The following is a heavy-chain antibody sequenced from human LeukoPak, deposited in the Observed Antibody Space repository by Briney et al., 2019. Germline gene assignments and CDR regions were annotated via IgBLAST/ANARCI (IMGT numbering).Heavy chain of an antibody. V-gene: IGHV5-51*01. CDR1: GYSFSSYW. CDR2: IYPGDSDT. J-gene: IGHJ4*02. CDR3: ARRAYCGGDCYLDY. D-gene: IGHD2-21*02. Sequence: GESLKISCKGSGYSFSSYWIGWVRQMPGKGLEWMGMIYPGDSDTRYSPSFQGQVTISADKSISTAYLQWSSLKASETAMYYCARRAYCGGDCYLDYWGQGTLVTVSS.